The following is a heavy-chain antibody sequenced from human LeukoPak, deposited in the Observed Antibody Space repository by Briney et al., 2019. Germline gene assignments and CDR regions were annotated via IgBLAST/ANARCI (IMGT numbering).Heavy chain of an antibody. V-gene: IGHV4-59*01. D-gene: IGHD1-14*01. J-gene: IGHJ6*02. CDR3: ASRSGRNYYGMDV. CDR1: GGSISSYY. CDR2: AYYSGST. Sequence: PSETLSLTCTVSGGSISSYYWNWIRQPPGKALEWLGYAYYSGSTNYNPSLKTRLTISVDTSKAQFSLTLSSVTAADTAIHYCASRSGRNYYGMDVWGQGTTVIVSS.